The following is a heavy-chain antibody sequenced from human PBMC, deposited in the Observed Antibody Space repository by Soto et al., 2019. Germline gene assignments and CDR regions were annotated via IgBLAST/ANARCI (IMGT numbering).Heavy chain of an antibody. D-gene: IGHD2-2*01. J-gene: IGHJ4*02. CDR2: IVVGSGNT. CDR1: GFTFTSSA. CDR3: AARGQSTSQNDY. Sequence: GASVPVACKASGFTFTSSAVRWVRQARGQRLEWIGWIVVGSGNTNYAQKFQERVTITRDMSTSTAYMELSSLRSEDTAVYYCAARGQSTSQNDYWGQGTLVTVSS. V-gene: IGHV1-58*01.